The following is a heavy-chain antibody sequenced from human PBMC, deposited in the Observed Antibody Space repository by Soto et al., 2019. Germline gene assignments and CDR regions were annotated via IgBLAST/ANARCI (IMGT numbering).Heavy chain of an antibody. D-gene: IGHD1-20*01. CDR3: ARDRKYNWNEQNYYYYGMDV. Sequence: QVQLQESGPGLVKPSQTLSLTCTVSGGSISSGGYYWSWIRQHPGKGLEWIGYNYYSGSTYYNPSLKSRVTISVDTSKNQFSLKLSSVTAADTAVYYCARDRKYNWNEQNYYYYGMDVWGQGTTVTVSS. CDR2: NYYSGST. V-gene: IGHV4-31*03. J-gene: IGHJ6*02. CDR1: GGSISSGGYY.